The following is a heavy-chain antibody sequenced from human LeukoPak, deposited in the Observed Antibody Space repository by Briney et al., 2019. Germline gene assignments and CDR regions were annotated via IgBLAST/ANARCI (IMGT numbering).Heavy chain of an antibody. V-gene: IGHV4-4*02. CDR1: GASISRPYW. CDR3: ARLGVTTKIFDY. J-gene: IGHJ4*02. D-gene: IGHD4-17*01. CDR2: ISHSGTT. Sequence: SGTLSLTCGVSGASISRPYWWSWVRQPPGKGLEWIAEISHSGTTHYNPSLKSRVTISVDTSKNQFSLKLSSVTAADTAVYYCARLGVTTKIFDYWGQGTLVTVSS.